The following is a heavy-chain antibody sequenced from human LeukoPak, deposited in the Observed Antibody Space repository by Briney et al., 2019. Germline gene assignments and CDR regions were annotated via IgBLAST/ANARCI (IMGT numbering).Heavy chain of an antibody. CDR3: ALGPNREPPRIDY. CDR1: GASVSSGGYY. CDR2: IYYSGST. D-gene: IGHD1-14*01. Sequence: SETLSLTCTVSGASVSSGGYYWSWIRQPPGKGLEWIGYIYYSGSTNYNPSLKSRVTISVDTSKNQFSLKVSSVTAADTAVYYCALGPNREPPRIDYWGQGTLVTVSS. V-gene: IGHV4-61*08. J-gene: IGHJ4*02.